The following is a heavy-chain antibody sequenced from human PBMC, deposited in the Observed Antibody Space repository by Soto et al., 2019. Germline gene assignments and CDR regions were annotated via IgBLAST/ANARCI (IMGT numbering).Heavy chain of an antibody. CDR3: AKDQRKPAIFGVVTLS. CDR1: GFTFSRFA. J-gene: IGHJ5*02. D-gene: IGHD3-3*01. Sequence: EVQLLESGGGLGQPGGSLRLSCAGSGFTFSRFAMRWVRQVPGKGLEWVSAISGSGKTKYYADSVKGRFTVSRDNSNNTLYLQINSLRAEDTAVYYCAKDQRKPAIFGVVTLSWGQGPLVTVSS. CDR2: ISGSGKTK. V-gene: IGHV3-23*01.